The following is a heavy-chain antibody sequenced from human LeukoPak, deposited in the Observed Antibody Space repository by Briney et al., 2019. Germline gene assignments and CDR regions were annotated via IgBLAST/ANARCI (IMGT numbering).Heavy chain of an antibody. J-gene: IGHJ5*02. Sequence: SETLSLTCTVSGGSITISNYYWAWIRQPPGKGLEWIGYIYYSGSTNYNPSLKSRVTMSVDTSKNQFSLKLSSVTAADTAVYYCARGPGYYDSSNTRDAGDPWGQGTLVTVSS. CDR1: GGSITISNYY. CDR2: IYYSGST. V-gene: IGHV4-61*05. D-gene: IGHD3-22*01. CDR3: ARGPGYYDSSNTRDAGDP.